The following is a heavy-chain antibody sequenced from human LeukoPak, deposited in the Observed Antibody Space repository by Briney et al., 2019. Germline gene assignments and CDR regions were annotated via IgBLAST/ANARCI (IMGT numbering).Heavy chain of an antibody. J-gene: IGHJ5*02. Sequence: SETLSLTCAVYGGSFSGYYWSWIRQPPGKGLEWIGYIYHSGSTYYNPSLKSRVTISVDRSKNQFSLRLSSVTAADTAVYYCARAGSGIAAAAPKGFDPWGQGTLVTVSS. D-gene: IGHD6-13*01. CDR3: ARAGSGIAAAAPKGFDP. V-gene: IGHV4-30-2*01. CDR1: GGSFSGYY. CDR2: IYHSGST.